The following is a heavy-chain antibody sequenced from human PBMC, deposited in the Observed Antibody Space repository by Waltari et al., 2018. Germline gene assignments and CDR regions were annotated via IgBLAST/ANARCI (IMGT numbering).Heavy chain of an antibody. V-gene: IGHV4-39*07. CDR2: IYYSGST. J-gene: IGHJ4*02. CDR3: ARVGGITMVQGVNY. CDR1: GGSISSSSYY. Sequence: QLQLQESGPGLVKPSETLSLTCTVSGGSISSSSYYWGWIRQPPGKGLEWIGSIYYSGSTYYNPSLKSRVTISVDTSKNQFSLKLSSVTAADTAVYYCARVGGITMVQGVNYWGQGTLVTVSS. D-gene: IGHD3-10*01.